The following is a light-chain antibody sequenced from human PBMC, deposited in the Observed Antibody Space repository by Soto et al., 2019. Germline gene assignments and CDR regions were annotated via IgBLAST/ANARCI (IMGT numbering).Light chain of an antibody. CDR2: KES. CDR1: QSISSW. Sequence: DIQMTQSPSTLSASVGDRVTITCRASQSISSWLAWYQQKPGKAPKLLIYKESSLESGVPSRFSGIGSGTEFTLTISSLQPDDFATYYCQQYNSSPWTFGQGTKVEIK. V-gene: IGKV1-5*03. J-gene: IGKJ1*01. CDR3: QQYNSSPWT.